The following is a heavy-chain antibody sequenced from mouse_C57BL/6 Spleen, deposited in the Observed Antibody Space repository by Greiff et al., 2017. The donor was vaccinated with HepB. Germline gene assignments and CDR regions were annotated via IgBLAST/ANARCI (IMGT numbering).Heavy chain of an antibody. CDR1: GFTFSDYY. D-gene: IGHD1-1*01. CDR3: AMDPSTRFAY. CDR2: ISNGGGST. V-gene: IGHV5-12*01. Sequence: EVKLVESGGGLVQPGGSLKLSCAASGFTFSDYYMYWVRQTPEKRLEWVAYISNGGGSTYYPDTVKGRFTISRDNAKNTLYLQMSRLKSEDTAMYYCAMDPSTRFAYWGQGTLVTFSA. J-gene: IGHJ3*01.